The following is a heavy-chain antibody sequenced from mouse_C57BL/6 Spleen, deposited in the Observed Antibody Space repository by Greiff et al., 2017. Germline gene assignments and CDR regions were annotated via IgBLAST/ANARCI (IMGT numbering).Heavy chain of an antibody. Sequence: VQLQQPGAVLVKPGASVKMSCKASGYTFTSYWITWVKQRPGQGLEWIGDIYPGSGSTNYNEKFKSKATLTVDTSSSTAYMQLSSLTSEDSAVYCCTNYYGSSNWYFDVWGTGTTVTVSS. V-gene: IGHV1-55*01. CDR1: GYTFTSYW. CDR2: IYPGSGST. J-gene: IGHJ1*03. CDR3: TNYYGSSNWYFDV. D-gene: IGHD1-1*01.